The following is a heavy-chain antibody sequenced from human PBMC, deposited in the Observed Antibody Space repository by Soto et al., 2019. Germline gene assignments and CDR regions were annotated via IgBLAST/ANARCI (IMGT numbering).Heavy chain of an antibody. V-gene: IGHV3-23*01. CDR2: ISGSGESA. CDR1: GFSFSSYA. D-gene: IGHD6-19*01. Sequence: PGGSLRLSCAASGFSFSSYAMNWVRQAPGKGLEWVSVISGSGESASYADSVQGRFTISRDNSNNTLYLQMNSLRAEDTAIYSCVREASGWYSRGSFDFWGRGTMVTVSS. CDR3: VREASGWYSRGSFDF. J-gene: IGHJ3*01.